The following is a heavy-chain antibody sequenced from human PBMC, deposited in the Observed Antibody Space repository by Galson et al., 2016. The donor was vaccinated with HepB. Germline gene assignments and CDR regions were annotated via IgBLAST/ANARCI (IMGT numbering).Heavy chain of an antibody. J-gene: IGHJ6*02. CDR3: ARDRDAFMASYYYYGMDV. D-gene: IGHD3-3*02. Sequence: SVKVSCKASGYTFTSYYVHWVRQAPGQGLEWMGAINPSGGGTTYAQTFQGRVTLIRDTSTSTTYMELSSLGSEDTAVYFCARDRDAFMASYYYYGMDVWGQGTTVTVSS. CDR1: GYTFTSYY. V-gene: IGHV1-46*01. CDR2: INPSGGGT.